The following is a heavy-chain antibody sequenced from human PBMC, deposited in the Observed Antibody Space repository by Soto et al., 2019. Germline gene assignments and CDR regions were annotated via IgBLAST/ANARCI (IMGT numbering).Heavy chain of an antibody. CDR1: GASLTTYY. CDR2: IHDSGHT. V-gene: IGHV4-59*01. J-gene: IGHJ5*02. Sequence: SETLSLTCTASGASLTTYYWTWIRQPPGKGLEWIGHIHDSGHTTYSPSLESRVTISVDTSKNQFSLTLTSVTAADTAVYYCAGVIGGGFSTPGRREPLVTFSS. D-gene: IGHD3-16*01. CDR3: AGVIGGGFSTP.